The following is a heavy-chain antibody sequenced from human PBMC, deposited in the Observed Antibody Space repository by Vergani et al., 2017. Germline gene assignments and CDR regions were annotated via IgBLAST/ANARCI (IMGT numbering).Heavy chain of an antibody. CDR3: ARDEGGSYPFDY. CDR2: IYYSGST. V-gene: IGHV4-61*10. CDR1: GGSVSSGSYY. D-gene: IGHD2-15*01. Sequence: QVQLQESGPGLVKPSETLSLTCTVSGGSVSSGSYYWSWIRQPAGKGLEWIGYIYYSGSTNYNPSLKSRVTISVDTSKNQFSLKLSSVTAADTAVYYCARDEGGSYPFDYWGQGTLVTVSS. J-gene: IGHJ4*02.